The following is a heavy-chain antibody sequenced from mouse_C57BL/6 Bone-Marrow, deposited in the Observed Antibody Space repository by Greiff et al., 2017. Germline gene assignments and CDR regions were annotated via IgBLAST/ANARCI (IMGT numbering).Heavy chain of an antibody. CDR1: GFSLTSYG. V-gene: IGHV2-2*01. D-gene: IGHD2-3*01. CDR2: IWSGGST. J-gene: IGHJ3*01. Sequence: VQLQQSGPGLVQPSQSLSITCTVSGFSLTSYGVPWVRQSPGKGLEWLGVIWSGGSTDSNAAFISRLSISKDNSKIQVFFKRNSLQADDTAIYYCASPLYGGYDKFAYWGQGTLVTVSA. CDR3: ASPLYGGYDKFAY.